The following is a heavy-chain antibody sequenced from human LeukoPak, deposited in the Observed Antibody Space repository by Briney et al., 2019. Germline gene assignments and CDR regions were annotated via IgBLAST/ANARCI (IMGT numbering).Heavy chain of an antibody. CDR1: GGSISSSSYY. Sequence: SETLSLTCTVSGGSISSSSYYWGWIRQPPGKGLEWIGSIYYSGSTYYNPSLKSRVTISVDTSKNQFSLRLSSVTAADTAVYYCAPGIAVLGAFDIWGQGTMVTVSS. V-gene: IGHV4-39*01. CDR2: IYYSGST. D-gene: IGHD6-19*01. J-gene: IGHJ3*02. CDR3: APGIAVLGAFDI.